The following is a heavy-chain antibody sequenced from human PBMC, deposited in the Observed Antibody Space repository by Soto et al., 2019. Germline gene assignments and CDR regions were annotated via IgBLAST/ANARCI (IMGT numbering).Heavy chain of an antibody. Sequence: QGQLVESGAEVKKPGASVKVSCKASGYTFTNYGISWVRQATGQGLEWMGWISGYNGNTKYAQKFQGRVTMTTDTPTNTAYMELRSLRSDDTAVYYCARDREYYYDSSGNYYYHYGMDVWGQGTTVTVS. J-gene: IGHJ6*02. V-gene: IGHV1-18*04. CDR3: ARDREYYYDSSGNYYYHYGMDV. CDR2: ISGYNGNT. D-gene: IGHD3-22*01. CDR1: GYTFTNYG.